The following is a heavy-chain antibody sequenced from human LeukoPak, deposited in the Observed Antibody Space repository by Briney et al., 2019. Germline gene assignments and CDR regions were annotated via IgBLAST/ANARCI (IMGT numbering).Heavy chain of an antibody. Sequence: SVKVSCKASGGTFSSYTISWVRQAPGQGLEWMGGIIPIFGTANYAQKFQGRVTITTDESTSTAYMELSSLRSEDTAVYYCARVGYPTINSNFDYWGQGTLVTVSS. V-gene: IGHV1-69*05. CDR1: GGTFSSYT. D-gene: IGHD5-12*01. CDR2: IIPIFGTA. J-gene: IGHJ4*02. CDR3: ARVGYPTINSNFDY.